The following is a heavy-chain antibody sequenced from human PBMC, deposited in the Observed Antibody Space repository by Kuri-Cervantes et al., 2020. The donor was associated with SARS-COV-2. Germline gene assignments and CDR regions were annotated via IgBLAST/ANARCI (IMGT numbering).Heavy chain of an antibody. CDR3: AKDADYYDSGGDGMDV. J-gene: IGHJ6*02. V-gene: IGHV3-30*18. CDR1: GFTFSSYG. CDR2: ISYDGSNK. D-gene: IGHD3-22*01. Sequence: LSLTCAASGFTFSSYGMHWVRQAPGKGLEWVAVISYDGSNKYYADSVKGRFTISRDNSKNTLYLQMNSLRAEDTAVYYCAKDADYYDSGGDGMDVWGQGTTVTVSS.